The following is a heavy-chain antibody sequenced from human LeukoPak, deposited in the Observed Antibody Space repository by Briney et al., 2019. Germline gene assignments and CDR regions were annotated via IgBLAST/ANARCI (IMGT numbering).Heavy chain of an antibody. J-gene: IGHJ4*02. CDR2: IRHDGSVK. CDR1: GFTYSNYW. Sequence: GGSLRLSCAASGFTYSNYWMSWVRQAPGEGLEWVANIRHDGSVKYYVDSVKGRFTISRDNAKNSLYLQMNSLRADDTALYYCAKALSRSWSGLGDRLFDYGGQGTLVTVSP. CDR3: AKALSRSWSGLGDRLFDY. V-gene: IGHV3-7*01. D-gene: IGHD6-13*01.